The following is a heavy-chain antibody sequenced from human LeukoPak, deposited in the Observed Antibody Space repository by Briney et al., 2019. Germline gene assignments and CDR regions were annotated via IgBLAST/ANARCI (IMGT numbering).Heavy chain of an antibody. CDR2: IYYSGIT. V-gene: IGHV4-30-4*01. CDR1: GGAISSADYY. CDR3: ARHYDSRNAFDI. Sequence: SQTLSLTCSVSGGAISSADYYWSWIRQPPGKGLPWIGYIYYSGITYYNPSLKSRVTISVDTSKNQFSLQLSSVPAADTAVYYCARHYDSRNAFDIWGQATMVTVSS. D-gene: IGHD3-22*01. J-gene: IGHJ3*02.